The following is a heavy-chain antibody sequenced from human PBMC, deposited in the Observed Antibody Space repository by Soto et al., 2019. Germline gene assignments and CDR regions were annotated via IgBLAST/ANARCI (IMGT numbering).Heavy chain of an antibody. Sequence: QVQLQESGPGLVKPSETLSLTCTVSGGSISNYYWSWIRQPPGKGLEWIGYIYYTGSTNYNPSLKSRVAISVDTSENQFSLRLSSVTAANTAIYYGARGRHGLDYWCQGNLVTVSS. CDR3: ARGRHGLDY. CDR1: GGSISNYY. D-gene: IGHD6-19*01. J-gene: IGHJ4*02. CDR2: IYYTGST. V-gene: IGHV4-59*01.